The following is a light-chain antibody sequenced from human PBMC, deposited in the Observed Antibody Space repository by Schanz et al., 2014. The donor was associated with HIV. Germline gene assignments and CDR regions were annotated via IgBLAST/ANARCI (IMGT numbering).Light chain of an antibody. CDR2: GAS. CDR1: QSVDSGY. Sequence: EIVLTQSPGTLSLSPGERATLSCRASQSVDSGYLAWYQQKPGQAPRLHIYGASRRATGIPARFSGSGSGTEFTLTISTLQPEDFATYYCQQLNDYPRTFGQGTKLEIK. J-gene: IGKJ2*01. CDR3: QQLNDYPRT. V-gene: IGKV3-20*01.